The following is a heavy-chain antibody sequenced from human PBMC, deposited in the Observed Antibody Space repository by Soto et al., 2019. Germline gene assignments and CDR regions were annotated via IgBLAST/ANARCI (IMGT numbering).Heavy chain of an antibody. V-gene: IGHV3-30-3*01. CDR1: GFTFSSYA. CDR2: ISYDGSNK. J-gene: IGHJ4*02. CDR3: AREWELLVFDY. Sequence: QVQLVESGGGVGQPGRSLRLSCAASGFTFSSYAMHWVRQAPGKGLEWVAVISYDGSNKYYADSVKGRFTISRDNSKNTLYLQMNSLRAEDTAVYYCAREWELLVFDYWGQGTLVTVSS. D-gene: IGHD1-26*01.